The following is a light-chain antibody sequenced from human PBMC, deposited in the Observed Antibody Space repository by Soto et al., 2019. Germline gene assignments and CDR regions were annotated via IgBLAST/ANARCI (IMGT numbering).Light chain of an antibody. CDR3: QLYGSSPTWE. CDR2: GAS. J-gene: IGKJ1*01. CDR1: QSVNSAY. V-gene: IGKV3-20*01. Sequence: EIVLTQSPGTLSLSPGERATLSCRASQSVNSAYVAWYQQNPGQAPRVLIYGASTRATGIPNRFSGSGSGTDFSLTISRLEPEDSAMYYCQLYGSSPTWEFGQGTKVEIK.